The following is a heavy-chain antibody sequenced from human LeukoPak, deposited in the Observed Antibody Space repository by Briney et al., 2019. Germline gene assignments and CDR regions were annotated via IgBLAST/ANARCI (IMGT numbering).Heavy chain of an antibody. CDR3: TTGPSFGYEW. CDR2: IKTDGRTT. V-gene: IGHV3-74*01. D-gene: IGHD3-22*01. Sequence: GGSLRPSCAASGMTFSNHWMHWVRQAPGKGLVWVSLIKTDGRTTIYADSVKGRFTISRDDGKSTLYLQVNSLRAEDTAIYYCTTGPSFGYEWWGQGTVVTVSS. J-gene: IGHJ4*02. CDR1: GMTFSNHW.